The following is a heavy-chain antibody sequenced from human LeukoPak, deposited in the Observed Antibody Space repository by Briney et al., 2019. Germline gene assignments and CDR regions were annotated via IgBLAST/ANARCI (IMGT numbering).Heavy chain of an antibody. J-gene: IGHJ5*02. CDR3: ARALGPVPARGQPANNWFDP. CDR2: INQSGST. CDR1: GGSFSGYY. V-gene: IGHV4-34*01. Sequence: SETLSLTCAVYGGSFSGYYWSWIRQPPGKGLEWIGEINQSGSTNYNPSLKSRVTISVDTSKNQFSLKLSSVTAADTAVYYCARALGPVPARGQPANNWFDPWGQGTLVTVSS. D-gene: IGHD2-2*01.